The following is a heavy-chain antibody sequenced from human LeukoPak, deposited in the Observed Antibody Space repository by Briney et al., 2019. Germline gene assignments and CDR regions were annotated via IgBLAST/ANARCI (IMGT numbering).Heavy chain of an antibody. J-gene: IGHJ4*02. CDR3: SRDPRLLDY. D-gene: IGHD6-25*01. CDR1: GFTFSSYG. V-gene: IGHV3-30*02. Sequence: GGSLRLSCAASGFTFSSYGMHWVRQAPGKGLEWVAFIRFDGTIKHYADSVKGRFTISRDNAKNSLYLQMNSLTVEDTGVYYCSRDPRLLDYWGQGSLVTVSS. CDR2: IRFDGTIK.